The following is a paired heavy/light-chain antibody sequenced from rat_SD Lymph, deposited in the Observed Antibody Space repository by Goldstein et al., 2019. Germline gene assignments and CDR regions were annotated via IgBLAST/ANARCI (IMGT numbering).Light chain of an antibody. CDR3: QQYNNYPLT. Sequence: DIRMTQSPASLSASLGETVNIECLASEDIYSDLAWYQQKPGKSPQLLIYNANSLQNGVPSRFSGSGSGTQYSLKINSLQSEDVATYFCQQYNNYPLTFGSGTKLEIK. J-gene: IGKJ5*01. V-gene: IGKV12S32*01. CDR2: NAN. CDR1: EDIYSD.
Heavy chain of an antibody. CDR3: TRLGRTVAAFAY. Sequence: EVQLVESGGGLVQPGRSLKLSCVASGFTFNNYWMTWIRQAPGKGLEWVASITNTGGSTYYPDSVKGRFTISRDNAKSTLYLQMNSLRSEDTATYYCTRLGRTVAAFAYWGQGTLVTVSS. CDR2: ITNTGGST. V-gene: IGHV5-31*01. J-gene: IGHJ3*01. CDR1: GFTFNNYW. D-gene: IGHD1-1*01.